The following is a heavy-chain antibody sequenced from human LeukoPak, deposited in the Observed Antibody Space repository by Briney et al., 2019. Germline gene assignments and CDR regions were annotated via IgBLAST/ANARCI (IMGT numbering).Heavy chain of an antibody. J-gene: IGHJ4*02. CDR2: IYTSGST. V-gene: IGHV4-61*02. CDR1: GASISSGRYY. CDR3: ARDSPGIAATDT. Sequence: SETLSLTCTVSGASISSGRYYWSWIRQPAGKGLEWIGRIYTSGSTDYNPSLKSRVTISLDTSKNQFSLKVRFVTAADTAVYYCARDSPGIAATDTWGQGSLVTVSS. D-gene: IGHD6-13*01.